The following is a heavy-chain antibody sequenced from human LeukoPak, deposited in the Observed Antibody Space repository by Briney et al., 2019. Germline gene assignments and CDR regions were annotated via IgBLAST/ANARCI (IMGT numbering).Heavy chain of an antibody. D-gene: IGHD5-24*01. V-gene: IGHV1-2*02. CDR3: ARDHGWLQYFDY. Sequence: ASVKVSCKSSGYTFTGYYMHWVRQAPGQGLEWMGWINPNSGVSNCAQRFQGRVTMTRDKSISTAYMELSSLRSEDTAVYYCARDHGWLQYFDYWGQGTLVTVSS. CDR1: GYTFTGYY. CDR2: INPNSGVS. J-gene: IGHJ4*02.